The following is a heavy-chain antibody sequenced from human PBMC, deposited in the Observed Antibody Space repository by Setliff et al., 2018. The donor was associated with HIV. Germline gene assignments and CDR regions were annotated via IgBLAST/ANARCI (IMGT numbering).Heavy chain of an antibody. CDR1: GFSFSSYW. V-gene: IGHV3-7*03. J-gene: IGHJ3*02. CDR3: ARWPREVAEMGGAFDS. D-gene: IGHD3-16*01. CDR2: IKQDGSQK. Sequence: GSLRLSCAASGFSFSSYWMSWVRQAPGKGLEWVANIKQDGSQKFYVDSVKCRFTISRDNAKNSVYLQMNSLRVEDTAVYYCARWPREVAEMGGAFDSWGQGTMVTVSS.